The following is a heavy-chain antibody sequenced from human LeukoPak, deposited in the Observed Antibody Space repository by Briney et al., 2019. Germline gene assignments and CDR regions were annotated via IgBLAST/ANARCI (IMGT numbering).Heavy chain of an antibody. D-gene: IGHD6-13*01. Sequence: GGSLRLSCAASGFTFRSYGMHWVRQAPGKGLEWVAVIWPDGSSKYHADSVKGRFTISRDNSKSTLFLQISSLAAEDTAVYYCVGELLTAAGTIGAFDIWGQGTMVTVSS. J-gene: IGHJ3*02. V-gene: IGHV3-33*01. CDR3: VGELLTAAGTIGAFDI. CDR2: IWPDGSSK. CDR1: GFTFRSYG.